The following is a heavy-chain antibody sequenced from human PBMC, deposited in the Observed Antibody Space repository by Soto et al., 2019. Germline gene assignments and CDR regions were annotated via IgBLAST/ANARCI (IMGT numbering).Heavy chain of an antibody. CDR2: IIPILGIA. CDR3: ARDYYGDNWFDP. D-gene: IGHD4-17*01. Sequence: SVKVSCKASGGTFSSYTISWVRQAPGQGLEWMGRIIPILGIANYAQRFQGRVTITADKSTNTAYMELSSLRSEDTAVYYCARDYYGDNWFDPWGQGTLVTVSS. CDR1: GGTFSSYT. V-gene: IGHV1-69*04. J-gene: IGHJ5*02.